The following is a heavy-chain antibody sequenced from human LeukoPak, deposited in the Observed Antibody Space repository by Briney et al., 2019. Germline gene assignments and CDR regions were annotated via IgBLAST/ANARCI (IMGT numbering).Heavy chain of an antibody. V-gene: IGHV3-21*01. D-gene: IGHD6-19*01. Sequence: GGSLRLSCAASGFTFSSYSMNWVRQAPGKGLEWVSSISSSSSYINYADSVKDRFTISRDNAKNSLYLQMNSLRAEDTAVYYCANLLYSSVHSRRTQDYWGQGTLVTVSS. CDR1: GFTFSSYS. CDR2: ISSSSSYI. J-gene: IGHJ4*02. CDR3: ANLLYSSVHSRRTQDY.